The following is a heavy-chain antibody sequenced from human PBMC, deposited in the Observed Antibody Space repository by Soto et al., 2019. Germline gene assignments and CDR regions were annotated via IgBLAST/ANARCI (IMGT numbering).Heavy chain of an antibody. J-gene: IGHJ5*02. Sequence: EVQLVESGGGLVKPGGSLRLSCAASGFTFSNAWMNWVRQAPGKGLEWVGRIKSKTDGGTTAYAAPVKGRFTISRDDSKNTLYLQMNSLKTEDTAVYYCTTDSLSYYYDSSGPVEFDPWGQGTLVTVSS. D-gene: IGHD3-22*01. V-gene: IGHV3-15*07. CDR2: IKSKTDGGTT. CDR3: TTDSLSYYYDSSGPVEFDP. CDR1: GFTFSNAW.